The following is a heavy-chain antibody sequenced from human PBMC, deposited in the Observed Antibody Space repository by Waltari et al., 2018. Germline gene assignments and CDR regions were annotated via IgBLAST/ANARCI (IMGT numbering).Heavy chain of an antibody. Sequence: QVQLVESGGGVVQPGRSLRLSCAASGFIFSKYGMHWVRQAPGKGLGWVAVIWYDGSNTYYADSVKGRFTISRDNSKNTLYLQMNSLRAEDTAVYYCARAPGPDDYWGQGTLVTVSS. V-gene: IGHV3-33*01. CDR3: ARAPGPDDY. CDR1: GFIFSKYG. CDR2: IWYDGSNT. J-gene: IGHJ4*02.